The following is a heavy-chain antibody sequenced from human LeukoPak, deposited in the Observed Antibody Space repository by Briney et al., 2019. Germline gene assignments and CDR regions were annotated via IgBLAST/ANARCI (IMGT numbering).Heavy chain of an antibody. Sequence: PGGSLRLSCAASGFTFSSYAMSWVRQAPGKGLEWVSAISGSGGSTYYADSVKGRFTISRDNSKNTLYLQMNSLRAEDTAVYYCAKLAFQEMATISWFDPWGQGTLVTVSS. CDR2: ISGSGGST. J-gene: IGHJ5*02. CDR3: AKLAFQEMATISWFDP. CDR1: GFTFSSYA. D-gene: IGHD5-24*01. V-gene: IGHV3-23*01.